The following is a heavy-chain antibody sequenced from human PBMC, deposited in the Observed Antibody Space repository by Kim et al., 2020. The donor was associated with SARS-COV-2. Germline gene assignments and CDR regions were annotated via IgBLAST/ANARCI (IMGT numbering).Heavy chain of an antibody. J-gene: IGHJ4*02. CDR3: TTRGSYWGNYFDY. CDR2: IKSKSEGGTA. CDR1: GFTFSDAW. D-gene: IGHD1-26*01. V-gene: IGHV3-15*01. Sequence: GGSLRLSCAASGFTFSDAWMSWVRQAPGKGLEWVGRIKSKSEGGTADYAAPVKGRFSISRDDSKTTLYLEMNSLQTEDTAEYYCTTRGSYWGNYFDYWGQGTLVTVFS.